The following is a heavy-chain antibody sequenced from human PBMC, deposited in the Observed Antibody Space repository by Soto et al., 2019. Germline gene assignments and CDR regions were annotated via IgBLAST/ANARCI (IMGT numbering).Heavy chain of an antibody. CDR3: AREGGTTSLDY. CDR1: GFTFSSYG. Sequence: QVQLVESGGGVVQSGRSLRLSCAASGFTFSSYGMHWVRQAPGKGLEWVAVIWYDGSNKYYADSVEGRFTISRDNSKNTVYLQMNSLRAEDTAVYYCAREGGTTSLDYWGQGTLVTVSS. CDR2: IWYDGSNK. J-gene: IGHJ4*02. V-gene: IGHV3-33*01. D-gene: IGHD1-1*01.